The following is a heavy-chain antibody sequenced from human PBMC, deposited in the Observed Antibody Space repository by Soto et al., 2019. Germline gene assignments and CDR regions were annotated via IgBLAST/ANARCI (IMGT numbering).Heavy chain of an antibody. Sequence: QITLKESGPTLVKPTQTLTLTCTFSGFSLSTSGVGVGWIRQPPGKALEWLALIYWDDDKRYSPSLKSRLTITKDTSNNQVVLTMTNMDPVDTAPYYCAHVSGGYDNFDYWGQGTLVTVSS. CDR3: AHVSGGYDNFDY. CDR1: GFSLSTSGVG. D-gene: IGHD5-12*01. J-gene: IGHJ4*02. CDR2: IYWDDDK. V-gene: IGHV2-5*02.